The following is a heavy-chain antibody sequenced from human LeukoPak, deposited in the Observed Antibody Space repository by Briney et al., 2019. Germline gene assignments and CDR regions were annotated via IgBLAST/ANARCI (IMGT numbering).Heavy chain of an antibody. Sequence: GGSLRLSCSASGFTFRSHAMHWVRQAPGEGLVWVSRLKGDGSEASYADSVNGRFTISRDNAKNTLYLQMSSLRAEDTAVYYCARDGFTGPVTAYLDYWGQGAPVTVSS. V-gene: IGHV3-74*01. D-gene: IGHD2-21*02. CDR3: ARDGFTGPVTAYLDY. CDR2: LKGDGSEA. CDR1: GFTFRSHA. J-gene: IGHJ4*02.